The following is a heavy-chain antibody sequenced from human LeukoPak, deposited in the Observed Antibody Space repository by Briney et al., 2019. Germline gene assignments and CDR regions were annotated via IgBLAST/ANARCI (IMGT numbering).Heavy chain of an antibody. J-gene: IGHJ4*02. CDR3: ARDLGSSSGGVDY. CDR1: GFTFSSYG. V-gene: IGHV3-33*01. Sequence: PWGSLRLSCAASGFTFSSYGMHWVRQAPGKGLEWVAVIWYDGSNKYYADSVKGRFTISRDNSKNTLYLRMNSLRAEDTAVYYCARDLGSSSGGVDYWGQGTLVTVSS. CDR2: IWYDGSNK. D-gene: IGHD6-6*01.